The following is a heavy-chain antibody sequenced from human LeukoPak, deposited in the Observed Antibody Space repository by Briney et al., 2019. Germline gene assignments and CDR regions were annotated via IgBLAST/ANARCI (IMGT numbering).Heavy chain of an antibody. CDR2: ISSSGSTI. D-gene: IGHD3-16*01. J-gene: IGHJ4*02. CDR3: ARGDYELDY. Sequence: GGSLRLSCAASGFTVSSYEMNWVRQAPGEGLEWVSYISSSGSTIYYADSVKGRFTISRDNAKNSLYLQMNSLRAEDTAVYYCARGDYELDYWGQGTLVTVSS. CDR1: GFTVSSYE. V-gene: IGHV3-48*03.